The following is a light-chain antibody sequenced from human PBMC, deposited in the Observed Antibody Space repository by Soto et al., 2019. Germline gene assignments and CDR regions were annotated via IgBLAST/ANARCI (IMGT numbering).Light chain of an antibody. V-gene: IGLV2-8*01. CDR3: SPYAGSNNLNV. Sequence: QSALTQPPSASGSPGQSVTISCTGTSSDVGGYKYVSWYQQHPGKAPKLMIYEVSQRPSGVPDRFSVSKSGNTASLTVSGLQAEDEADYYCSPYAGSNNLNVFGGGTKLTVL. CDR2: EVS. CDR1: SSDVGGYKY. J-gene: IGLJ2*01.